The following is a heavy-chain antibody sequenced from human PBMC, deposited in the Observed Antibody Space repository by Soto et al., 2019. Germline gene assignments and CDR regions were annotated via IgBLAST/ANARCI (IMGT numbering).Heavy chain of an antibody. D-gene: IGHD3-10*01. J-gene: IGHJ6*02. Sequence: ASVKVSCKASGYTFTGYYMHWVRQAPGQGLEWMGWINPNSGGTNYAQKFQGWVTMTRDTPISTAYMELSRLRSDDTAVYYCARTMVRGVIIMDYYGMDVWGQGTTVTVSS. CDR3: ARTMVRGVIIMDYYGMDV. V-gene: IGHV1-2*04. CDR2: INPNSGGT. CDR1: GYTFTGYY.